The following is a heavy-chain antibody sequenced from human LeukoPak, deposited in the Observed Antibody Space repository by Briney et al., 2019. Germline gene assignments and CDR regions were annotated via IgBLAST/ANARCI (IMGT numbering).Heavy chain of an antibody. V-gene: IGHV3-9*03. CDR2: ISWNSGSI. CDR1: GFTFDDYA. J-gene: IGHJ4*02. Sequence: GRSLRLSCAAAGFTFDDYAMNWVRQAPGKGLEWVSGISWNSGSIGYADSVKGRFTVSRDNAKNSLYLQMNSLRVEDMALYYCAKDSGGSYYYFDYWGQGTLVTVSS. D-gene: IGHD1-26*01. CDR3: AKDSGGSYYYFDY.